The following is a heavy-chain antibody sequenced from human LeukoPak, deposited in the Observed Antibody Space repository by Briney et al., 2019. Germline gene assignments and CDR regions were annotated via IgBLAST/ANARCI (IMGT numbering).Heavy chain of an antibody. CDR3: ARTMVRGVPPGY. CDR2: IYHSGST. V-gene: IGHV4-30-2*01. D-gene: IGHD3-10*01. J-gene: IGHJ4*02. CDR1: GGSISSGGYY. Sequence: SETLSLTCTVSGGSISSGGYYWSWIRQPPGKGLEWIGYIYHSGSTYYNPSLKSRVTISVDKSKNQFSLKLSSVTAADTAVYYCARTMVRGVPPGYWGQGTLVTVSS.